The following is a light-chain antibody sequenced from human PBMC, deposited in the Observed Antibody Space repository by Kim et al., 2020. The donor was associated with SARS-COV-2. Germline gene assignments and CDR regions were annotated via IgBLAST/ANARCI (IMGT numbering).Light chain of an antibody. V-gene: IGLV2-14*03. J-gene: IGLJ1*01. CDR2: DVF. CDR1: SSDVGGYNY. CDR3: TSYRNSGYV. Sequence: QSALTQPASVSGSPGQSITISCTGTSSDVGGYNYVSWYQQSSGKAPKLMIYDVFKRPSGVPNRFSGSKSGNTASLTISGLQAEDEADYYCTSYRNSGYVFATGTKVTVL.